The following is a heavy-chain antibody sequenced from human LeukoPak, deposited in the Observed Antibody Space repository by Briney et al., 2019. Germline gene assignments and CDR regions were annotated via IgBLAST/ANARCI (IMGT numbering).Heavy chain of an antibody. J-gene: IGHJ6*02. Sequence: PGGSLRLSCAASGFTFSSYAMHWVRQAPGKGLEWVAVISYDGSNKYYADSVKGRFTISRDNSNNTLYLQMNSLRAEDTAVYYCARNSNYYGMDVWGQGTTVTVSS. CDR3: ARNSNYYGMDV. CDR2: ISYDGSNK. D-gene: IGHD4-23*01. V-gene: IGHV3-30-3*01. CDR1: GFTFSSYA.